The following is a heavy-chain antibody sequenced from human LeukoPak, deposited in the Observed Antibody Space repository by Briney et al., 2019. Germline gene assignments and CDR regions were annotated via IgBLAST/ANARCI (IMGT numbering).Heavy chain of an antibody. CDR2: ISSDGSTE. D-gene: IGHD3-10*01. J-gene: IGHJ4*02. CDR3: ARGNGSGSFLIDY. Sequence: GGSLRLSCAGSGFTFTSYAVHWVRQAPGKRLEWVAFISSDGSTEHYADSVKGRFTLSRDNSKNTVSLQMNSLGAEDTAVYYCARGNGSGSFLIDYWGQGTLVTVSS. CDR1: GFTFTSYA. V-gene: IGHV3-30-3*01.